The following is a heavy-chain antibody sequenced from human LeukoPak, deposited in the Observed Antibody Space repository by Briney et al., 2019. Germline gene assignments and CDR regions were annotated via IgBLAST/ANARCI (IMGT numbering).Heavy chain of an antibody. D-gene: IGHD3-9*01. CDR3: ARHAADYDVLTGSYSGDYFDY. Sequence: GWSLRLSCAASGFIFSNHYMDWVRQAPGKGLEWVGRIRHKVHSYTTEYAASVRGRFIISRDDSQNSLYLQMNSPKTDDTAVYYCARHAADYDVLTGSYSGDYFDYWGQGTLVTVSS. V-gene: IGHV3-72*01. J-gene: IGHJ4*02. CDR1: GFIFSNHY. CDR2: IRHKVHSYTT.